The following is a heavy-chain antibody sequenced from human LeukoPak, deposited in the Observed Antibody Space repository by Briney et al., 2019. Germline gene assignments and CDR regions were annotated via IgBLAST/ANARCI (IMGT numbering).Heavy chain of an antibody. J-gene: IGHJ3*02. CDR2: MNPNSGNT. V-gene: IGHV1-8*03. Sequence: ASVKVSCKASGYTFTSYDINWVRQATGQGVEWMGWMNPNSGNTGYAQKFQGRVTITRNTSISTAYMELSSLRSEDTAVYYCARGPPYMRVGDQPDAFDIWGQGTMVTVSS. D-gene: IGHD1-26*01. CDR1: GYTFTSYD. CDR3: ARGPPYMRVGDQPDAFDI.